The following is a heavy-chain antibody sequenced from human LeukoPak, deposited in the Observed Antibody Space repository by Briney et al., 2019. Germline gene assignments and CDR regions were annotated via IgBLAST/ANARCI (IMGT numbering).Heavy chain of an antibody. CDR1: GFTFSSYG. CDR3: AKEGTAMASSYFDY. Sequence: GGSLRLSCTASGFTFSSYGMHWVRQAPGKGLEWVAVISHDGTVQHYADSVKGRFTISRDNSDNTLYLQMNSLRDEDTAMYCCAKEGTAMASSYFDYWGQGTLITVSS. J-gene: IGHJ4*02. D-gene: IGHD5-18*01. V-gene: IGHV3-30*18. CDR2: ISHDGTVQ.